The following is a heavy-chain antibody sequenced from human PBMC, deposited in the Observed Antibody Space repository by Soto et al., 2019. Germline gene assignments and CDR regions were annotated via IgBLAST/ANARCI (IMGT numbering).Heavy chain of an antibody. CDR2: INPNGGST. CDR1: GYTFTNYH. V-gene: IGHV1-46*01. Sequence: QVQVVQSGAEVKKPGASVKVSCKTSGYTFTNYHVHWVRQAPGQGLEWMGAINPNGGSTTYAQHLQGRVTMTRDSSTSTVYMEMGSLRSDDSAVYYCALPMNTLGWYNFWGQGTLVTVS. CDR3: ALPMNTLGWYNF. D-gene: IGHD6-19*01. J-gene: IGHJ4*02.